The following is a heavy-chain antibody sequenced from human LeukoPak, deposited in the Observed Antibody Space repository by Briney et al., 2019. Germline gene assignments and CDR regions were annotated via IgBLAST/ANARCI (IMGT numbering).Heavy chain of an antibody. CDR1: GFTFSDYS. Sequence: SGGSLRLSCAASGFTFSDYSMHWVRQAPGKGLEYVSAISTNGGRTYYANSVKGRFTISRDNSKNTLYLQMGSLRADDMAVYYCARVGDIDYFDYWGQGTLVTVSS. CDR2: ISTNGGRT. CDR3: ARVGDIDYFDY. V-gene: IGHV3-64*01. D-gene: IGHD5-12*01. J-gene: IGHJ4*02.